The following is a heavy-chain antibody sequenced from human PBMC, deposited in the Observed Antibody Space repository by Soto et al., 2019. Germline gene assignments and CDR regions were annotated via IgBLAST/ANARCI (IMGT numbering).Heavy chain of an antibody. V-gene: IGHV1-2*04. Sequence: ASVKVSCKASGYTFTGYYMHWVRQAPGQGLEWMGWINPNSGGTNYAQKFQGWVTMTRDTSISTAYMELSRLRSDDTAVYYCARGTEYSSGWVVDWGQGTLVTVSS. CDR2: INPNSGGT. CDR3: ARGTEYSSGWVVD. CDR1: GYTFTGYY. D-gene: IGHD6-19*01. J-gene: IGHJ4*02.